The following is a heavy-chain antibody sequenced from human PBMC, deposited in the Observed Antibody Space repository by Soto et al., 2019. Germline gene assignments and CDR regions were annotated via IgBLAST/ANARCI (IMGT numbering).Heavy chain of an antibody. J-gene: IGHJ5*02. V-gene: IGHV3-23*01. D-gene: IGHD3-16*01. CDR3: AKDAIANDGIWLMDS. CDR1: GFMFSDYA. CDR2: LLRPGRST. Sequence: GGSLRLSCAASGFMFSDYAMTWARQAPGKELEWVSGLLRPGRSTYYADSVKGQFTISGDTSANTVYLQMDSLRAEDTAVYYCAKDAIANDGIWLMDSWGQGTVVTVSS.